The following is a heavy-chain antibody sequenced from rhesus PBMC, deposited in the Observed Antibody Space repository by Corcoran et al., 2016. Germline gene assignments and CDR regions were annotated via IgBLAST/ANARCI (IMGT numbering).Heavy chain of an antibody. CDR1: GGSVSSSNW. CDR2: ISGSSGST. D-gene: IGHD6-25*01. J-gene: IGHJ4*01. Sequence: QVQLQESGPGLVQPSETLSLTCAVSGGSVSSSNWWSWIRQPPGQGLEWIGYISGSSGSTYYNPSIKSRVTISTDTSKNQFSLKLSSVTAADTAVYYCARGWDSGSWNLVNYWGQGVLVTVSS. CDR3: ARGWDSGSWNLVNY. V-gene: IGHV4-65*01.